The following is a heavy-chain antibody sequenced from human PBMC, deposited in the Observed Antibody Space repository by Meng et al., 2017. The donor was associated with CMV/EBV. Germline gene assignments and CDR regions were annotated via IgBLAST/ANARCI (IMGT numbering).Heavy chain of an antibody. Sequence: ASVKVSCKASGYTFTSYDINWVRQATGQGLEWMGWMNPNSGNTGYAQKFQGRVTITRNTSISTAYMELSSLRSEDTAVYYCAREERGQLLLGSGHYGYYGMDVWGQGTTVTVSS. CDR3: AREERGQLLLGSGHYGYYGMDV. CDR1: GYTFTSYD. J-gene: IGHJ6*02. D-gene: IGHD2-2*01. CDR2: MNPNSGNT. V-gene: IGHV1-8*03.